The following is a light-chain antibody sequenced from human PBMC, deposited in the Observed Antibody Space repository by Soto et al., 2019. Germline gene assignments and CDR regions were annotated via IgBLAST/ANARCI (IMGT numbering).Light chain of an antibody. Sequence: IVLTQSPDTLSLSPWEIATLSCRASQSVSNNYLAWYQQKPGQAPRLLIYGASNRATGIPDRFSGSGSGTDFTLTISRLEPEDFAVYYCQQDGSSGTFGQGTKVDI. CDR2: GAS. CDR3: QQDGSSGT. V-gene: IGKV3-20*01. J-gene: IGKJ1*01. CDR1: QSVSNNY.